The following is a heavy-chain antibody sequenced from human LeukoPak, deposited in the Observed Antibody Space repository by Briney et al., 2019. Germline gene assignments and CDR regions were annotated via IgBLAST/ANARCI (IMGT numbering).Heavy chain of an antibody. CDR3: ARHSSMTTVTFDY. CDR1: GDSIGSSSYY. CDR2: IYYSGST. V-gene: IGHV4-39*01. J-gene: IGHJ4*02. Sequence: SETLSLTCTVSGDSIGSSSYYWVWIRQPPGKGLEWIGSIYYSGSTYYNPSLKSQVTISVDTSKNQFSLQLSSVTAADTAVYYCARHSSMTTVTFDYWGQGTLVTVSS. D-gene: IGHD4-17*01.